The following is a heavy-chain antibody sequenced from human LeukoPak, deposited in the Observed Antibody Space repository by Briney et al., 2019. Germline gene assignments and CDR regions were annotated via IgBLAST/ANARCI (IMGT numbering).Heavy chain of an antibody. J-gene: IGHJ4*02. CDR1: GFTFSNYW. Sequence: GGSLRLSCAASGFTFSNYWMGWARQAPGKGLEWVANIKQDGSEKRYVDPVKGRFTISRDNAKNSLYLQMNSLRAEDTAVYYCARASSSWRIDYWGQGTLVTVSS. CDR2: IKQDGSEK. V-gene: IGHV3-7*01. CDR3: ARASSSWRIDY. D-gene: IGHD6-13*01.